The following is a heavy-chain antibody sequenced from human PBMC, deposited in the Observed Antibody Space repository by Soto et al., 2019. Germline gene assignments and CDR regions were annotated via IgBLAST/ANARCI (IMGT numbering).Heavy chain of an antibody. J-gene: IGHJ5*02. CDR3: ARVFSAGGYTYRSWFDP. CDR1: GFTFSSYG. Sequence: PGGSLRLSCAASGFTFSSYGMHWVRQAPGKGLEWVAVIWYDGSNKYYGDSVKGRFTISRDNSKNTLYLQMNSLRAEDTAVYYCARVFSAGGYTYRSWFDPWGQGTLVTVSS. D-gene: IGHD3-22*01. V-gene: IGHV3-33*01. CDR2: IWYDGSNK.